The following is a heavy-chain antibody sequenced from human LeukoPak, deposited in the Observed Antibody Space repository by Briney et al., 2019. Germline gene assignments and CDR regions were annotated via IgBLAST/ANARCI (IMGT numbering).Heavy chain of an antibody. CDR1: GFTFSSYA. CDR2: ISYDGSNK. V-gene: IGHV3-30-3*01. D-gene: IGHD2-2*01. CDR3: ASGDIVVVPPDY. Sequence: PGRSLRLSCAASGFTFSSYAMHWVRQAPGKGLEWVAVISYDGSNKYYADSVKGRFTISRDNSKNTLYLQMNSLRAEDTAVYYCASGDIVVVPPDYWGQGTLVTVSS. J-gene: IGHJ4*02.